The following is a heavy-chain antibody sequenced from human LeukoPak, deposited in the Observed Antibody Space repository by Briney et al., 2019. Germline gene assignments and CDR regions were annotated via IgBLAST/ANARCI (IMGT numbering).Heavy chain of an antibody. CDR2: ISYSGST. V-gene: IGHV4-61*01. Sequence: SETLSLTCTVSGDSISTVSGGSISSYYWSWIRQSPGKGLEWIGYISYSGSTKYNPSLEGRVTISRDTSKNQFSLKLTSVTAADTAVYYCAREREGYCGSTSCGGPFDYWGQGTLVTVSS. D-gene: IGHD2-2*01. J-gene: IGHJ4*02. CDR3: AREREGYCGSTSCGGPFDY. CDR1: GDSISTVSGGSISSYY.